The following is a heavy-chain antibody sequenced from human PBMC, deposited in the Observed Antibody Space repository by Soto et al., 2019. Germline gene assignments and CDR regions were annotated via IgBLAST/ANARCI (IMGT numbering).Heavy chain of an antibody. D-gene: IGHD1-1*01. CDR1: GYNFSDYW. Sequence: GESLKISCQASGYNFSDYWINWVRQVPGKGLEWLGRIDPTDSYTRYGPSFRGHVTISLDKSINTVYLQWSSLKASDSAMYYCARYNSGTTATWGQGTLVT. V-gene: IGHV5-10-1*01. CDR2: IDPTDSYT. CDR3: ARYNSGTTAT. J-gene: IGHJ1*01.